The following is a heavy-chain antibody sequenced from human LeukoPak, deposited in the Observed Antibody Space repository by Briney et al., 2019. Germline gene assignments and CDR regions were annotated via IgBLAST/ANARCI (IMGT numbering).Heavy chain of an antibody. J-gene: IGHJ4*02. CDR1: GGSISSSSYY. Sequence: PSETLSLTCTVSGGSISSSSYYWGWIRQPPGKGLEWIGSIYYSGSTYYNPSLKSRVTISVDTSKNQFSLKLSSVTAADTAVYYCARQLQLWFYHFDYWGQGTLVTVSS. V-gene: IGHV4-39*01. CDR2: IYYSGST. D-gene: IGHD5-18*01. CDR3: ARQLQLWFYHFDY.